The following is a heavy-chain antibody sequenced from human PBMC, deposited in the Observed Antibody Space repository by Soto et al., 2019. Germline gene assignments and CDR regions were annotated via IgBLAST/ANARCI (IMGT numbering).Heavy chain of an antibody. V-gene: IGHV4-30-2*01. CDR3: ARLGDSSGYVDY. Sequence: PSETLSLAGAVSGCSMSSGGYSWSWIRQPPGKGLEWIGYIYHSGSTYYNPSLKSRVTISVDRSKNQFSLKLSSVTAADTAVYYCARLGDSSGYVDYWGQGTLVTVSS. CDR1: GCSMSSGGYS. CDR2: IYHSGST. J-gene: IGHJ4*02. D-gene: IGHD3-22*01.